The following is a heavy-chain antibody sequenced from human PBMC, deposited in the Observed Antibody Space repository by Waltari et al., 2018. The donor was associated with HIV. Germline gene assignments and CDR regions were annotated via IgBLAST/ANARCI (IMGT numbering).Heavy chain of an antibody. V-gene: IGHV1-2*02. D-gene: IGHD2-8*01. CDR3: ATPGLNGDFDH. CDR2: GSPNSGAT. CDR1: GYPFTGNY. J-gene: IGHJ4*02. Sequence: QVQLVQSGADVKKPGASVRVSCRASGYPFTGNYLHWVRQAPGQGLGWLGWGSPNSGATNYAENFQCRVTLTRDTSITTAYLDLSSLRSDDTAVYYCATPGLNGDFDHWGQGTLVTVS.